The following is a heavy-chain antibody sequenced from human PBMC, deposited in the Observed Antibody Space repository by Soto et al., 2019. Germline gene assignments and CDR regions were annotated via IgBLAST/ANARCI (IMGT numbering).Heavy chain of an antibody. J-gene: IGHJ3*02. CDR2: IYHSGSA. D-gene: IGHD2-21*02. V-gene: IGHV4-4*02. CDR1: GGSVSSSNW. CDR3: ARVPGVVVSADDAFDI. Sequence: QVQLQESGPGLVKPSGTLSLTCAVSGGSVSSSNWWSWVRQSPGKGLEWMGEIYHSGSAHYNPSLKSRATRALAKSKNQYSLRLTSVTAAATAVYYCARVPGVVVSADDAFDIWGPGTRVIVSS.